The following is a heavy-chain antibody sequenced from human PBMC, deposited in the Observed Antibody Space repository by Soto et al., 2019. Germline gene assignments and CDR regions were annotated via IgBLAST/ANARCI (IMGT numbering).Heavy chain of an antibody. Sequence: QITLKESGPTLVKPTQTLTLTCTFSGFSLSTTGVGVGWIRQPPGKALEWLAFIYWDTDKRYSPSLRSRLTITKDTTKIQVVLTMTNMDPVDTATYYCAHRLVSSGWYVLDYWGQGSMVTVSS. V-gene: IGHV2-5*02. J-gene: IGHJ4*02. CDR2: IYWDTDK. D-gene: IGHD6-19*01. CDR3: AHRLVSSGWYVLDY. CDR1: GFSLSTTGVG.